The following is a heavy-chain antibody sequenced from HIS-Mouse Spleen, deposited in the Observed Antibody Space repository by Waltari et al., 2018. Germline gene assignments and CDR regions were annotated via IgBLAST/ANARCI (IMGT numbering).Heavy chain of an antibody. CDR3: ARDRNYYDSSGYYYYYYYYGMDV. J-gene: IGHJ6*02. CDR2: MYHSGGT. CDR1: GYSISIGYY. Sequence: QVQLQESGPGLVKPSETLSLTCTVSGYSISIGYYWGWIRQPPGKGLDWIGSMYHSGGTYYNPCLKSRVNISVDPSKNPFSLKLSSVTAADTAVYYCARDRNYYDSSGYYYYYYYYGMDVWGQGTTVTVSS. V-gene: IGHV4-38-2*02. D-gene: IGHD3-22*01.